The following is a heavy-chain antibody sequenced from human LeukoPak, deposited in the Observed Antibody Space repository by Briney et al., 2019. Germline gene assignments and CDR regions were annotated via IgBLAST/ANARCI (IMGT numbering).Heavy chain of an antibody. CDR3: AREVVAYDSSGLSLGY. D-gene: IGHD3-22*01. CDR2: INPNSGGT. V-gene: IGHV1-2*02. CDR1: GYTLTGYY. Sequence: GASVKVSCKASGYTLTGYYMHWVRQAPGQGLEWMGWINPNSGGTNYAQKFQGRVTMTRDTSISTAYMELSRLRSDDTAVYYCAREVVAYDSSGLSLGYWGQGTLVTVSS. J-gene: IGHJ4*02.